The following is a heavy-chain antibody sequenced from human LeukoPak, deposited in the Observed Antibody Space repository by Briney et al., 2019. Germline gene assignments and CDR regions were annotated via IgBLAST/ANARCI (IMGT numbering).Heavy chain of an antibody. J-gene: IGHJ4*02. V-gene: IGHV3-7*01. Sequence: GGSLRLSCAASGFTFSSYWMSWVRQAPGKGLEWVANIKHDGSEKYYVDSVKVRFTISRDNAKNSLYLQMNSLRAEDTAVYYCARTQTYYDFWSGPSDPYFDYWGQGTLVTVSS. CDR3: ARTQTYYDFWSGPSDPYFDY. D-gene: IGHD3-3*01. CDR1: GFTFSSYW. CDR2: IKHDGSEK.